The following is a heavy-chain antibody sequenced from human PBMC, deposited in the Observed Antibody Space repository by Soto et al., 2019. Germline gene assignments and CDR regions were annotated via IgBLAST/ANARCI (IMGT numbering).Heavy chain of an antibody. CDR1: GYSISSSNW. CDR2: ISYSGST. D-gene: IGHD2-8*01. Sequence: QVHLQESGPGLVKPSDTLSLTCAVSGYSISSSNWWGWIRQPPGKGLEWIGYISYSGSTYYNPSLTSRVYMSVDTYKNRCSLPLSSVTAVDTAVYYCAKADGAYLPDYWGQGTLVTVSS. J-gene: IGHJ4*02. V-gene: IGHV4-28*01. CDR3: AKADGAYLPDY.